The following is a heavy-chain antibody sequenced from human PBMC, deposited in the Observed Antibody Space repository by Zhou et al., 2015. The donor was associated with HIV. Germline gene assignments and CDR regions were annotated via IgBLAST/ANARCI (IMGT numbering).Heavy chain of an antibody. Sequence: QVQLVQSGPEVKKPGSSVKVSCKASRGTFSTYGVSWVRQAPGQGLEWMGGIIPVLPTPSYSQKFQGRVTISADGSPSTVYMELSSLRFEDTAVYYCAGDSDIAGPIAFDHWGQGTLVTVSS. V-gene: IGHV1-69*01. CDR2: IIPVLPTP. CDR1: RGTFSTYG. CDR3: AGDSDIAGPIAFDH. J-gene: IGHJ4*02. D-gene: IGHD6-13*01.